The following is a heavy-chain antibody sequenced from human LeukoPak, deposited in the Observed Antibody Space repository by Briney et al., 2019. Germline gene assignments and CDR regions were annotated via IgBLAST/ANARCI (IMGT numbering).Heavy chain of an antibody. CDR2: FTGGGGTGT. CDR1: GFSFSTCA. V-gene: IGHV3-23*01. J-gene: IGHJ4*02. Sequence: GGSLRLSCAASGFSFSTCAINWVRQAPGKGLEWVSTFTGGGGTGTYYADSVRGRFTVSRDNSKNTLYLQMDSLRAEDTAVYYCTKTTDSGCPTCYGYFDYWGQGALVTVSS. CDR3: TKTTDSGCPTCYGYFDY. D-gene: IGHD2-15*01.